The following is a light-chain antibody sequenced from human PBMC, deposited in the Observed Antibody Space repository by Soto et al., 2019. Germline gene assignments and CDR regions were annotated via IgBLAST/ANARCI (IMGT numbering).Light chain of an antibody. CDR2: DVS. J-gene: IGLJ1*01. V-gene: IGLV2-11*01. Sequence: QSVLTQPRSVSGSPGQSVTISCTGTSSDVGGYNYVSWYQQHPGKAPKLMIYDVSKRPSGVPDRFSGSKSGNTASLTISGLQAEDEADYYCQSYDRSLSDYVFGTGTKVTVL. CDR1: SSDVGGYNY. CDR3: QSYDRSLSDYV.